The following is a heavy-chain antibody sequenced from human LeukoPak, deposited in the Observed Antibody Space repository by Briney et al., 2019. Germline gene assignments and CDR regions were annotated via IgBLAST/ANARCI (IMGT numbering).Heavy chain of an antibody. V-gene: IGHV4-59*01. CDR3: ARSRWFDS. CDR1: GGSISSYY. CDR2: IYYSGST. Sequence: SEALSLTCTVSGGSISSYYWSWIRQPPGKGLEWIGYIYYSGSTNYNPSLKSRVTISVDTSKNQFSLKLSSVTAADTAVYYCARSRWFDSWGQGTLVTVSS. J-gene: IGHJ5*01.